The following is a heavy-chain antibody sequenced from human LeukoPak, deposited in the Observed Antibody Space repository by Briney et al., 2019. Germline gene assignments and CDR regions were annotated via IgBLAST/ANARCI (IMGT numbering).Heavy chain of an antibody. Sequence: GASVKVSCKASGYTFTSYGISWVRQAPGQGLEWMGGIIPIFGTANYAQKFQGRVTITADESTSTAYMELSSLRSEDTAVYYCARLWYYGSGSYPPSPDIDYWGQGTLVTVSS. V-gene: IGHV1-69*13. CDR3: ARLWYYGSGSYPPSPDIDY. CDR2: IIPIFGTA. CDR1: GYTFTSYG. J-gene: IGHJ4*02. D-gene: IGHD3-10*01.